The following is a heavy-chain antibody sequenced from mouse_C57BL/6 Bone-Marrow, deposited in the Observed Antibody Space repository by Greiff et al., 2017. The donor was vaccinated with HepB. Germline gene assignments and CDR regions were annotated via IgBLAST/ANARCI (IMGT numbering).Heavy chain of an antibody. CDR1: GYTFTSYW. CDR2: INPSSGYT. Sequence: QVQLKESGAELAKPGASVKLSCKASGYTFTSYWMHWVKQRTGQGLEWIGYINPSSGYTKYNQKFKDKATLTADKSYSTAYMQLSSLTYEDSAVYYCARSDGYLAWFAYWGQGTLVTVSA. J-gene: IGHJ3*01. D-gene: IGHD2-3*01. V-gene: IGHV1-7*01. CDR3: ARSDGYLAWFAY.